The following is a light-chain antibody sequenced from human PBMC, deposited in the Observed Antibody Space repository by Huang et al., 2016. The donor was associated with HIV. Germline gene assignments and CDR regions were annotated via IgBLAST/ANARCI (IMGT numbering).Light chain of an antibody. CDR1: QSLLHGTGYNY. J-gene: IGKJ2*03. V-gene: IGKV2-28*01. Sequence: DIVMTQSPLSLPVTPGEPASISCRSSQSLLHGTGYNYLDWYVQKPGQPPQLLSYLGSNRASGVPGRFSGSGSGTDFTLKISRVEAEDVGVYYCMQALQTPSFGQGTRLEIK. CDR2: LGS. CDR3: MQALQTPS.